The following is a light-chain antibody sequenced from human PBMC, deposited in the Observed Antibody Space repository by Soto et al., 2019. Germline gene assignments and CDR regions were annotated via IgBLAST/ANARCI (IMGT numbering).Light chain of an antibody. CDR2: AAS. CDR3: QQYNNWPIT. CDR1: QSVNSL. V-gene: IGKV3-15*01. Sequence: EVVLTQSPATLSVSPGEAASLSCRASQSVNSLLAWYQQKPGQAPRLLIYAASTRATGIPDRFRGRESGTEFTLTISSLQSEDLAVYYCQQYNNWPITCGQGTRLDIK. J-gene: IGKJ5*01.